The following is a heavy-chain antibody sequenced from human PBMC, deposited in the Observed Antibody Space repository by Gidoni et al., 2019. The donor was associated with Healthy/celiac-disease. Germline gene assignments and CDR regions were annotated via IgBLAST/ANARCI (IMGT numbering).Heavy chain of an antibody. CDR2: IKQDGSEK. Sequence: EVQLVESGGGLVQPGGSLRLSCAASGFTFSSYWMSWVRQAPGKGLEWVAKIKQDGSEKYYVDAVKGRFTISRDNAKNSLYLQMNSLRAEETAVYYCARESREVQGVTTEYFDYWGQGTLVTVSS. CDR1: GFTFSSYW. J-gene: IGHJ4*02. D-gene: IGHD3-10*01. CDR3: ARESREVQGVTTEYFDY. V-gene: IGHV3-7*01.